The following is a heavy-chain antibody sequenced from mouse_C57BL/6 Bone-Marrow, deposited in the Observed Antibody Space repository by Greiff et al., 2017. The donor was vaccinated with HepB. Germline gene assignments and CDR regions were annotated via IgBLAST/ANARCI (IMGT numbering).Heavy chain of an antibody. Sequence: DVQLVESGGGLVKPGGSLKLSCAASGFTFSSYTMSWVRQTPEKRLEWVATISGGGGNTYYPDSVKGRFTISRDNAKNTLYLQMSSLRSEDTALYYCASRYGSPYYYAMDYWGQGTSVTVSS. CDR1: GFTFSSYT. CDR3: ASRYGSPYYYAMDY. D-gene: IGHD1-1*01. J-gene: IGHJ4*01. CDR2: ISGGGGNT. V-gene: IGHV5-9*01.